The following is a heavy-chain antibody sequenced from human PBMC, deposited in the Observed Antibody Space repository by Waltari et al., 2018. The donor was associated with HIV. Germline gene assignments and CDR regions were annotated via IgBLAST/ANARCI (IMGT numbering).Heavy chain of an antibody. CDR3: ARGGFYGSGSKVN. CDR1: GFTFSSYW. V-gene: IGHV3-7*04. CDR2: RKQDGSEK. Sequence: EVQLVESGGGLVQPGGSLRLSCAASGFTFSSYWMSWVRQAPGKGRGWVANRKQDGSEKYYVDSGNGRFTISRDNAENSLYLQMNSLRAEDTAVYYCARGGFYGSGSKVNWGQGTLVTVSS. J-gene: IGHJ4*02. D-gene: IGHD3-10*01.